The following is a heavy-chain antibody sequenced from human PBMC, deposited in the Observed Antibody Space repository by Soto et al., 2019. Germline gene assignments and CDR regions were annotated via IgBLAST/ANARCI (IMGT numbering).Heavy chain of an antibody. Sequence: QVQLQESGPGLVKPSQTLSLTCTVSGGSISSGGYYWSWIRQHPGKGLEWIGYLYYSGSTYYNPSLKSRVTISIDTSKNRFSLKLNSVTAADTAVYYCASGGGMNTVTEFEDAFDIWGQGTMVTVSS. D-gene: IGHD4-4*01. J-gene: IGHJ3*02. CDR2: LYYSGST. CDR3: ASGGGMNTVTEFEDAFDI. CDR1: GGSISSGGYY. V-gene: IGHV4-31*03.